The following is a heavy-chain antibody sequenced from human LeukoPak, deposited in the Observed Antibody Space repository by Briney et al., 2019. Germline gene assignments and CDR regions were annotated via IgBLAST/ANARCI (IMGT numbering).Heavy chain of an antibody. CDR1: GGSISSYY. V-gene: IGHV4-4*09. CDR2: IYTSGST. Sequence: SETLSLTCTVSGGSISSYYPSWIRQPPGKGLEWIGYIYTSGSTNYNPSLKSRVTISVDTSKKQFSLKLTSVTAADTAVYYCARSRTYYYDSSGYYLFDPWGQGTLVTVSS. J-gene: IGHJ5*02. D-gene: IGHD3-22*01. CDR3: ARSRTYYYDSSGYYLFDP.